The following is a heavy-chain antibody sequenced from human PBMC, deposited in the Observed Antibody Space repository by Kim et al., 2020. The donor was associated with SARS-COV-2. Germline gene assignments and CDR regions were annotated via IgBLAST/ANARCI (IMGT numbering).Heavy chain of an antibody. CDR2: INQDGSGK. J-gene: IGHJ4*02. V-gene: IGHV3-7*01. Sequence: GGSLRLSCAASGFIFRHYWMSWVRQAPGKGLEWVATINQDGSGKYYVDSVKGRFTISRDDTKSSLYLQMDSLRVEDAAVYYCAGGVDYWGQGILVSVSS. CDR3: AGGVDY. CDR1: GFIFRHYW.